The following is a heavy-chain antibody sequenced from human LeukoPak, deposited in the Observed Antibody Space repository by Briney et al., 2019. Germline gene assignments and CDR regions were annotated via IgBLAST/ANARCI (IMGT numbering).Heavy chain of an antibody. CDR3: ARGNSGYDPGWFDP. CDR1: GGSISSGGYS. J-gene: IGHJ5*02. D-gene: IGHD5-12*01. Sequence: PSQTLSLTCAVSGGSISSGGYSWSWLRQPPGKGLEWIGYIYHSGSTYYNPSLKSRVTISVDRSKNQFSLKLSSVTAADTAVYYCARGNSGYDPGWFDPWGQGTLVTVSS. V-gene: IGHV4-30-2*01. CDR2: IYHSGST.